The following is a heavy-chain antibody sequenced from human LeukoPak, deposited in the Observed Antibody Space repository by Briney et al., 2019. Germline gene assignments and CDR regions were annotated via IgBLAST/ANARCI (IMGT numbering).Heavy chain of an antibody. CDR1: GFTFSSYA. CDR3: ARATLVAAGTWGKYYYYGMDV. V-gene: IGHV3-30-3*01. Sequence: GRSLRLSCAASGFTFSSYAMHWVRQAPGKGLEWVAVISYDGSNKYYADSVKDRFTISRDNSKNTLYLQMNSLRAEDTAVYFCARATLVAAGTWGKYYYYGMDVWGQGTTVTVSS. J-gene: IGHJ6*02. CDR2: ISYDGSNK. D-gene: IGHD6-13*01.